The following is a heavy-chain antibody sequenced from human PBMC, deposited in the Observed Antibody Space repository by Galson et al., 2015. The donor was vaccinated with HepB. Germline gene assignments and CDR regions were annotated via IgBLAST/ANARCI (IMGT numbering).Heavy chain of an antibody. D-gene: IGHD1-26*01. CDR1: GFTFTSSA. V-gene: IGHV1-58*02. CDR3: AIGYSGSYPGY. J-gene: IGHJ4*02. Sequence: SVKVSCKASGFTFTSSAMQWVRQARGQRLEWIGWIVVGSGNTNYAQKFQERVTITRDMSTSTAYMELSSLRSEDTAIYYCAIGYSGSYPGYWGQGTLVTVSS. CDR2: IVVGSGNT.